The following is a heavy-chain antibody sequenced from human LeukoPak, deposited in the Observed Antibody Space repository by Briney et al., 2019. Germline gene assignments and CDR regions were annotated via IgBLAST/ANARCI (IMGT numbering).Heavy chain of an antibody. CDR2: IIPIFGTA. CDR1: GGTFSSYA. D-gene: IGHD3-22*01. J-gene: IGHJ4*02. CDR3: AMNYDSSGYYGY. Sequence: APVKVSCKASGGTFSSYAISWVRQAPGQGLEWMGRIIPIFGTANYAQKFQGRVTITTDESTSTAYMELSSLRSEDTAVYYCAMNYDSSGYYGYWGQGTLVTVSS. V-gene: IGHV1-69*05.